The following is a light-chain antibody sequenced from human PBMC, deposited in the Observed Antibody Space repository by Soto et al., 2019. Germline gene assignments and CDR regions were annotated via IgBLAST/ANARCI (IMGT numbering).Light chain of an antibody. CDR1: QSISSSK. CDR2: GAS. V-gene: IGKV3-20*01. J-gene: IGKJ1*01. Sequence: EIVMTQSPATPSVSPGESATLSSRASQSISSSKLAWYQQKPGQAPRLLMYGASNRATGIPDRFGGSGAGTDFTLTVSRLEPEDFAVYYCQQYGSSQWTFGQGTEVDI. CDR3: QQYGSSQWT.